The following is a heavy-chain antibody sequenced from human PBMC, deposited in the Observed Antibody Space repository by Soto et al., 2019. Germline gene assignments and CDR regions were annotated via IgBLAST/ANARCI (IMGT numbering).Heavy chain of an antibody. D-gene: IGHD2-2*01. CDR2: IYYSGST. J-gene: IGHJ4*02. V-gene: IGHV4-30-4*01. Sequence: SETLSLTCTVSGGSISSGDYYWSWIRQPPGKGLEWIGYIYYSGSTYYNLSLKSRVTISVDTSKNQFSLKLSSVTAADTAVYYCARAGRNVVVPAELDYWGQGTLVTVSS. CDR1: GGSISSGDYY. CDR3: ARAGRNVVVPAELDY.